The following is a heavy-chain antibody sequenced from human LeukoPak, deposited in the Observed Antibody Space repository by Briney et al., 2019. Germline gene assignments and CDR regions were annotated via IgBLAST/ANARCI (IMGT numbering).Heavy chain of an antibody. V-gene: IGHV3-30-3*01. CDR3: AKDGRKGEVACYFDY. CDR1: GFMFNNYA. J-gene: IGHJ4*02. Sequence: GGSLRLSCAASGFMFNNYAMHWVRQAPGKGLEWVAVISYDGDNKYYADSVKGRFTISRDSSKNTLYLQMNSLRAEDTAVYYCAKDGRKGEVACYFDYWGQGTLVTVSS. D-gene: IGHD2-21*01. CDR2: ISYDGDNK.